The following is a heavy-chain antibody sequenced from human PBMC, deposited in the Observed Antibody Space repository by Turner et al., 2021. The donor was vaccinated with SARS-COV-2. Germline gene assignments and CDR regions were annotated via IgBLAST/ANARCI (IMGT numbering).Heavy chain of an antibody. CDR1: GFTFSNYD. Sequence: EVQLVESGGGLVQPGGSLRLSCAPSGFTFSNYDMHWVRQATGKGLEWVSAVVTAGDTYYPGSVKGRFTISRENGKNSLYLQMNSLRAGDTAVYYCARAKFRGLISWFDPWGQGTLVTVSS. V-gene: IGHV3-13*04. D-gene: IGHD3-10*01. CDR2: VVTAGDT. CDR3: ARAKFRGLISWFDP. J-gene: IGHJ5*02.